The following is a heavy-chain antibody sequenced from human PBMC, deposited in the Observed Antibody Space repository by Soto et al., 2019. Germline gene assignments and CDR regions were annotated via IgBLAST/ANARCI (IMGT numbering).Heavy chain of an antibody. CDR3: TTEPLGYCSSSTCYDYFDF. CDR2: IKSKTDGGTT. Sequence: GGSLRLSYAVSAFTFSNAWMSWVRQAPGKGLEWVGRIKSKTDGGTTDYGAPVKGRFFISRDDSKDTLFLQMDSLKTEDTAVYYCTTEPLGYCSSSTCYDYFDFWGQGA. J-gene: IGHJ4*02. CDR1: AFTFSNAW. V-gene: IGHV3-15*01. D-gene: IGHD2-2*01.